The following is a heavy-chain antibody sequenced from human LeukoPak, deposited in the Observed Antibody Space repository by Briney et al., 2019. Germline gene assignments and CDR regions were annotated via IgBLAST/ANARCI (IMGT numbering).Heavy chain of an antibody. CDR3: AKDEATSGGGLAS. CDR2: MYTGGTT. D-gene: IGHD3-16*01. CDR1: GFTVSGTH. Sequence: GGSLRLSCAASGFTVSGTHMSWVRQAPGKGLEWVSAMYTGGTTYYADSVKGRFTISRDNSRNTLFLHMSSLRADDTAVYYCAKDEATSGGGLASCGPGTLVTVSS. J-gene: IGHJ4*02. V-gene: IGHV3-53*01.